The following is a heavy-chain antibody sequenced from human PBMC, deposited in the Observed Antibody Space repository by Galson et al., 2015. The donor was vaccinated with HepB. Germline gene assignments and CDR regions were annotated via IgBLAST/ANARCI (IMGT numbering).Heavy chain of an antibody. CDR2: INPNSGGT. Sequence: SVKVSCKASGGTFSSYAISWVRQAPGQGLEWMGWINPNSGGTNYAQKFQGWVTMTRDTSISTAYMELSKLRSDDTAVYYCASSVGYDSSGYYYAGYYYYGMDVWGQGTTVTVSS. CDR3: ASSVGYDSSGYYYAGYYYYGMDV. CDR1: GGTFSSYA. V-gene: IGHV1-2*04. D-gene: IGHD3-22*01. J-gene: IGHJ6*02.